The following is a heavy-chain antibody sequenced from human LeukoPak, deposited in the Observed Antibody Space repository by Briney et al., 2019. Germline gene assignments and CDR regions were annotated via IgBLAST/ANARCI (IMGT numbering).Heavy chain of an antibody. CDR3: ATYDGSGSYDNKLIDY. V-gene: IGHV3-7*01. Sequence: PGGSLRLSCTTSGFNFRAYWMGWVRQAPGKGLEWVANIKQDGSEKYYVDSVKGRFTISRDNGKNSLYLQMNSLRAEDTAVYYCATYDGSGSYDNKLIDYWGQGTLVTVSS. J-gene: IGHJ4*02. D-gene: IGHD3-10*01. CDR2: IKQDGSEK. CDR1: GFNFRAYW.